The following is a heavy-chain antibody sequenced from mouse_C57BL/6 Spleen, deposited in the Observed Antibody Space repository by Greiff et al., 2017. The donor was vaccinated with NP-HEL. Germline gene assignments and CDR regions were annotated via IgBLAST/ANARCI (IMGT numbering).Heavy chain of an antibody. V-gene: IGHV5-6*01. CDR2: ISSGGSYT. Sequence: EVHLVESGGDLVKPGGSLKLSCAASGFTFSSYGMSWVRQTPDKRLEWVATISSGGSYTYYPDSVKGRFTISRDNAKNTLYLQMSSLKSEDTAMYYCARQSYYGSSPWYFDVWGTGTTVTVSS. CDR1: GFTFSSYG. CDR3: ARQSYYGSSPWYFDV. J-gene: IGHJ1*03. D-gene: IGHD1-1*01.